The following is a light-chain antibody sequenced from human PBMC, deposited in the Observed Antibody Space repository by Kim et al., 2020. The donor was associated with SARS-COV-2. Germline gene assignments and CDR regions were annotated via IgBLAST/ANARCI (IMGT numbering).Light chain of an antibody. CDR2: DAS. Sequence: ELVLTQSPGTLSLSPGEGATLSCRASQSVANGFFAWYQQRPGQAPRLLIYDASTRLPGVPARFSARGSATGHGTDFTLTISRLEPEDFAVYYCHHHGTSPGPSFGGGTKVDIK. CDR3: HHHGTSPGPS. V-gene: IGKV3-20*01. CDR1: QSVANGF. J-gene: IGKJ4*01.